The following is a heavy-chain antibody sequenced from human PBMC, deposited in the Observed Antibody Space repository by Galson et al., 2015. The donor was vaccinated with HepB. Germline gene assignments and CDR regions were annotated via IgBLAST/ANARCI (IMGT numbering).Heavy chain of an antibody. V-gene: IGHV3-30*03. CDR2: ISYDGSNK. CDR3: ARDIHVYGGKDY. CDR1: GFTFSSYG. Sequence: SLRLSCAASGFTFSSYGMHWVRQAPGKGLEWVAVISYDGSNKYYADSVKGRFTISRDNSKNTLYLQMNSLRAEDTAVYYCARDIHVYGGKDYWGQGTLVTVSS. J-gene: IGHJ4*02. D-gene: IGHD4-23*01.